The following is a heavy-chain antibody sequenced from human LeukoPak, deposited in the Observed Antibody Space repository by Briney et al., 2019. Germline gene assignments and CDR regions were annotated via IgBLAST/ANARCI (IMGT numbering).Heavy chain of an antibody. Sequence: PGGSLRLSCAASGFNFSNFAMSWVRQAPGKGLEWVSAIRASGGSAYYADSVKGRFTISRDNSKNTLYLQMNSLRAEDTAVYYCAKIPYQLPYYFDYWGQGTLVTVSS. CDR2: IRASGGSA. V-gene: IGHV3-23*01. D-gene: IGHD2-2*01. J-gene: IGHJ4*02. CDR3: AKIPYQLPYYFDY. CDR1: GFNFSNFA.